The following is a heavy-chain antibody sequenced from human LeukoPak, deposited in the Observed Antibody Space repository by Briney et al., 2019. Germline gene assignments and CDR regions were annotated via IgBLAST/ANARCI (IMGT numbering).Heavy chain of an antibody. CDR2: IYDSGST. Sequence: SETLSLTCTVSGGSISSYYWSWIRQPPGKGLEWIGYIYDSGSTNYNPSLKSRVTISVDTSKNQFSLKLTSVTAADTAVYYCARVYYSSSYDYWYFDLWGRGALVTVSS. J-gene: IGHJ2*01. CDR3: ARVYYSSSYDYWYFDL. CDR1: GGSISSYY. V-gene: IGHV4-59*01. D-gene: IGHD6-13*01.